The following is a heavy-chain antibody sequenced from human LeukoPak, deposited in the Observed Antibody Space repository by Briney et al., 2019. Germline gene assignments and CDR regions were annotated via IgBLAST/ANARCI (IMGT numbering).Heavy chain of an antibody. J-gene: IGHJ4*02. CDR1: GGSISNTNW. D-gene: IGHD2-8*01. CDR2: ISLTGLT. CDR3: SRENGAFSPFGY. Sequence: PSETLSLTCGVSGGSISNTNWWSWVRQPPGQGLEWIGEISLTGLTHYNPSLESRVTVSLDKSKKQLSLNLTSVTAADTAVYYCSRENGAFSPFGYWGQGTLVTVLS. V-gene: IGHV4-4*02.